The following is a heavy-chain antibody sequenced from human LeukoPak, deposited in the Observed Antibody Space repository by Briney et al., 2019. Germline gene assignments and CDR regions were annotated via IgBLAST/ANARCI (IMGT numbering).Heavy chain of an antibody. D-gene: IGHD5-24*01. CDR3: ARARDGHINNWFDP. CDR1: GGSIGSHY. V-gene: IGHV4-39*07. Sequence: SETLSLTCTVSGGSIGSHYWAWTRQSPGTGLEWIGSIYYSGTTYYNPSLKSRVTISVDTSKNQFSLKMSSVTAADTAVYYCARARDGHINNWFDPWGQGTLVIVSS. J-gene: IGHJ5*02. CDR2: IYYSGTT.